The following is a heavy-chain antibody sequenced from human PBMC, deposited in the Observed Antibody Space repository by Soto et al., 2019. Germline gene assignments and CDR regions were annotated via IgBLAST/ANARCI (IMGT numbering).Heavy chain of an antibody. CDR2: ISAYNGNT. CDR1: GYTFTSYG. CDR3: AREGNDFWSGYYMVDYYYMDV. D-gene: IGHD3-3*01. Sequence: ASVKVSCKASGYTFTSYGISWVRQAPGQGLEWMGWISAYNGNTNYAQKLQGRVTMTTDTSTSTAYMELRSLRSDDTAVYYCAREGNDFWSGYYMVDYYYMDVWGKGTTVTVSS. J-gene: IGHJ6*03. V-gene: IGHV1-18*01.